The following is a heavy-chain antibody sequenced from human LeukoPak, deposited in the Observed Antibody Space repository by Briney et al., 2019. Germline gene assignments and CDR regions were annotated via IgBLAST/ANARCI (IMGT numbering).Heavy chain of an antibody. J-gene: IGHJ2*01. Sequence: GGSLRLSCAASGFTFSSYAMSWVRQAPGKGLEWVSAISGSGGSTYYADSVKGRFTISRDNSKNTLYLQMNSLRAEDTAVYYCASHLPPGWLVPGWYFDLWGRGTLVTVSS. CDR2: ISGSGGST. CDR3: ASHLPPGWLVPGWYFDL. D-gene: IGHD6-19*01. CDR1: GFTFSSYA. V-gene: IGHV3-23*01.